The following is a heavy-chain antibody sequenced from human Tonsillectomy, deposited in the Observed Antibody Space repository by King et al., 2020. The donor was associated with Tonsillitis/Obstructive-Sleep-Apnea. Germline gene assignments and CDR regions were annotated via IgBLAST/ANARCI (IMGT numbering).Heavy chain of an antibody. Sequence: VQLVESGGGLVQPGGSLRLSCAASGFTFSNYAMSWVRQAPGKGLEWVSEISGSGGSTYYVDSVKGRFTIARDNSKNTLYLQMNSLRAEDTALYYWAKAGWDIGSYCLSWGQGTLVTVSS. V-gene: IGHV3-23*04. CDR3: AKAGWDIGSYCLS. D-gene: IGHD1-26*01. CDR1: GFTFSNYA. J-gene: IGHJ5*02. CDR2: ISGSGGST.